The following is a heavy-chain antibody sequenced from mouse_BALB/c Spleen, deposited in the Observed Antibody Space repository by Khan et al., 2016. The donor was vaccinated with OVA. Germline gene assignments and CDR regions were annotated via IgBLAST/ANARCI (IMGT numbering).Heavy chain of an antibody. CDR2: MFPGDGST. CDR3: ARGGYGGFAY. J-gene: IGHJ3*01. V-gene: IGHV1-85*01. D-gene: IGHD2-14*01. Sequence: QVQLQQSGAELVKPGASVKLSCKASGYTFTSYDINWVRQRPEQGLEWMGWMFPGDGSTKYNENFKGKATLTTDKSSSTAYMQLSRLTSEDSGAYVCARGGYGGFAYWGQGTLVTVSA. CDR1: GYTFTSYD.